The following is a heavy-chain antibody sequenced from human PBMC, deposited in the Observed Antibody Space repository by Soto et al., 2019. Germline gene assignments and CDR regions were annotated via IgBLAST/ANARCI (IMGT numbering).Heavy chain of an antibody. CDR2: ISYDGSNK. J-gene: IGHJ4*02. CDR3: AREVKNGKRDIAAAGNDY. CDR1: GFTFSSYA. Sequence: GGSLRLSCAASGFTFSSYAMHWVRQAPGKGLEWVAVISYDGSNKYYADSVKGRFTISRDNSKNTLYLQMNSLRAEDTAVYYCAREVKNGKRDIAAAGNDYWGQGTLVTVSS. D-gene: IGHD6-13*01. V-gene: IGHV3-30-3*01.